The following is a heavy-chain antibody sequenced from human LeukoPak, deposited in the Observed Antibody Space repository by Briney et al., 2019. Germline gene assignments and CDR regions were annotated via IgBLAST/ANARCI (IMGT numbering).Heavy chain of an antibody. Sequence: PSETLSLTCTVSGGSISSYYWSWIRQPPGKGLEWIGYIYYSGSTNYNPSLKSRVTISVDTSKNQFSLKLSSVTAADTAVYYCARLIGGVIAYWGQGTLVTVSS. CDR2: IYYSGST. D-gene: IGHD3-16*02. CDR1: GGSISSYY. CDR3: ARLIGGVIAY. V-gene: IGHV4-59*08. J-gene: IGHJ4*02.